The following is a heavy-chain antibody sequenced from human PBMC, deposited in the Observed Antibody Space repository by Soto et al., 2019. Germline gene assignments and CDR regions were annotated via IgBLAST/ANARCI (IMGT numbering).Heavy chain of an antibody. D-gene: IGHD5-18*01. CDR3: ARDRPSEYTYGSSGWSDP. J-gene: IGHJ5*02. CDR1: GGSISSYYW. V-gene: IGHV4-4*01. Sequence: SETLSLTCAVSGGSISSYYWWSWVRQPPGRGLEWIGEVYHSGSTNYNPSLKSRVTISVDKSKNQFSLELTSVTAADTAVYCCARDRPSEYTYGSSGWSDPWGQGTLVTVSS. CDR2: VYHSGST.